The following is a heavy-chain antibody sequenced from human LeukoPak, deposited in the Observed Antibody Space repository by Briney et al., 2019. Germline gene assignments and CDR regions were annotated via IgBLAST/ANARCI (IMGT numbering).Heavy chain of an antibody. V-gene: IGHV1-69*13. CDR1: GGTFSSYA. Sequence: ASVKVSCKASGGTFSSYAISWVRQAPGQGLEWMGGIIPIFGTANYAQKFQGRVTITADESTGTAYMELSSLRSEDTAVYYCARDRIQLSGFPLMDYWGQGTLVTVSS. J-gene: IGHJ4*02. CDR2: IIPIFGTA. CDR3: ARDRIQLSGFPLMDY. D-gene: IGHD5-18*01.